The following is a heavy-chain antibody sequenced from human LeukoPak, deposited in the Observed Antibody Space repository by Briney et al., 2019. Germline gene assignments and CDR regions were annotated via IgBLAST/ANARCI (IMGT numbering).Heavy chain of an antibody. V-gene: IGHV3-23*01. CDR1: GFTFSSYG. CDR3: AKSLESGYYRGPIGY. Sequence: PGGSLRLSCAASGFTFSSYGMHWVRQAPGKGLEWVSAISGSGGSTYYADSVKGRFTISRDNSKNTLYLQMNSLRAEDTAVYYCAKSLESGYYRGPIGYWGQGTLVTVSS. CDR2: ISGSGGST. J-gene: IGHJ4*02. D-gene: IGHD3-3*01.